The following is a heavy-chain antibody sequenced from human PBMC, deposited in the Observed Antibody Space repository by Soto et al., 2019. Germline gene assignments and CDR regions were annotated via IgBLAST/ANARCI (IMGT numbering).Heavy chain of an antibody. Sequence: QVQLVQSGAEVKTPGASVKVSCETSGYTFTGYYIHWVRQAPGQGLEWMGRINPHTGVTNYAQNFQGWVTMTRDTSISTVYMEMTRLKSDDTAVYYWARGSGGVAGTLDPWGQGTLVTVSS. CDR1: GYTFTGYY. CDR3: ARGSGGVAGTLDP. V-gene: IGHV1-2*04. D-gene: IGHD6-19*01. CDR2: INPHTGVT. J-gene: IGHJ5*02.